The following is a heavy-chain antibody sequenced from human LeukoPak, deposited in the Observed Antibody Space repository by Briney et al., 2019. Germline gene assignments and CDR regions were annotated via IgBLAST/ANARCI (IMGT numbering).Heavy chain of an antibody. D-gene: IGHD7-27*01. V-gene: IGHV4-38-2*02. J-gene: IGHJ4*02. CDR2: IYHGGST. Sequence: SETLSLTCTVSGYSISSGYYWGWIRQSPGKGLEWIGSIYHGGSTYYNPSLRSRVIVSVDTSKNHFSLKMSSVTAADTAVYYCARVGSNWGHFDYWGQGTLVTVSS. CDR1: GYSISSGYY. CDR3: ARVGSNWGHFDY.